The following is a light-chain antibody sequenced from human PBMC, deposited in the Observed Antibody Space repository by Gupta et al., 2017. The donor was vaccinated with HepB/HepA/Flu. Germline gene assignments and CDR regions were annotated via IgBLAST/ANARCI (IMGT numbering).Light chain of an antibody. V-gene: IGKV1-16*02. CDR2: AAS. J-gene: IGKJ5*01. CDR1: QGIGNY. CDR3: QQDHSYPIT. Sequence: DIQMTQSPSSLSASVGDRVTITCRASQGIGNYLAWFQQKPGTAPKSLIYAASSLQSGVPSKFSGSVSETDFTLTISNLQPEDFATYYCQQDHSYPITFGQGTLLEIK.